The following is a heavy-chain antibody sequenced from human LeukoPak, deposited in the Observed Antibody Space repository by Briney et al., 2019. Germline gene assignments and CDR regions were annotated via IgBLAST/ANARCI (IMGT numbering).Heavy chain of an antibody. Sequence: GGSLRLSCVASGFIFSSSVMHWIRQAPGKGLEWVAFIRRDGSTKYYADSVKGRFTISRDNSKNTVYLQMSSLGAEDTAVYYCAKGYSYGFDYSGQGTLVPVSS. CDR2: IRRDGSTK. CDR1: GFIFSSSV. V-gene: IGHV3-30*02. CDR3: AKGYSYGFDY. D-gene: IGHD3-10*01. J-gene: IGHJ4*02.